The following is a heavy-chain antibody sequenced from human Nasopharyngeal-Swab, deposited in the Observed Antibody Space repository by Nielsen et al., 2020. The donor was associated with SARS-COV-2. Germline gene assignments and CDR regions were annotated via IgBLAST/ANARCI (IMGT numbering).Heavy chain of an antibody. Sequence: GGSLRLSCAASGFTFSSYAMNWVRQAPGKGLEWVSAISGSGGSTYYADSVKGRFTISRDNSKNTLYLQMNSLRAEDTAVYYCAKDTYYDSSGYFLFGYAFDIWGQGTMVTVSS. CDR1: GFTFSSYA. J-gene: IGHJ3*02. CDR3: AKDTYYDSSGYFLFGYAFDI. D-gene: IGHD3-22*01. CDR2: ISGSGGST. V-gene: IGHV3-23*01.